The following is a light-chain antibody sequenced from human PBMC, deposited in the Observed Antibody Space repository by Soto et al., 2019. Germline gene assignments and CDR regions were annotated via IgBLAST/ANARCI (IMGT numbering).Light chain of an antibody. CDR3: ASWDDSLSGFV. V-gene: IGLV1-47*01. CDR2: RSD. CDR1: TSNIGHNY. Sequence: QSVLTQPPSACGTPGQRVTISCSGTTSNIGHNYVCWYQQLPGSTPKLLILRSDQRPSGVPDRFSGSKSGTSASLTIGGLRSEDEADYYCASWDDSLSGFVFGTGTKLTVL. J-gene: IGLJ1*01.